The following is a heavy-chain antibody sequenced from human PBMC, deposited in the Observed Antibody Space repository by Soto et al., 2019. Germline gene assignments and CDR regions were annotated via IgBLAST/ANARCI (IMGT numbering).Heavy chain of an antibody. CDR3: VADRGYGHASVPYS. V-gene: IGHV3-30*03. D-gene: IGHD5-18*01. J-gene: IGHJ4*02. Sequence: QAQLVESGGGVVQPGRSLRLSCAASGFAFSSYGMHWVRQAPGTGLEWVAVISYDGSLQHYAGSVKGRFTISRDNSKNMVLLEMSSLRAEVTAVYYCVADRGYGHASVPYSWGQGTLVSVSS. CDR2: ISYDGSLQ. CDR1: GFAFSSYG.